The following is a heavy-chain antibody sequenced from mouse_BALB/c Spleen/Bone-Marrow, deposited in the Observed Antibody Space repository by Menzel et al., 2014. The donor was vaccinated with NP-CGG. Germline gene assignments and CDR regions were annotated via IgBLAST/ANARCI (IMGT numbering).Heavy chain of an antibody. J-gene: IGHJ4*01. CDR1: GFTFSDFY. CDR3: ARDPRWLLAMDN. D-gene: IGHD2-3*01. Sequence: EVKLVESGGGLVQPGGSLRLSCATSGFTFSDFYMEWVRQPPGKRLEWIAASRNKANDYTTEYSASVRGRFIVSRDTSQSILYLQMNSLRAEDTAIYYCARDPRWLLAMDNWGQGTSVTVSS. V-gene: IGHV7-1*02. CDR2: SRNKANDYTT.